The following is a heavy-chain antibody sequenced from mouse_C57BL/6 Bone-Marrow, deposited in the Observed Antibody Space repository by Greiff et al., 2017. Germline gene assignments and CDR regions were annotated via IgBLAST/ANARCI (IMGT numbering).Heavy chain of an antibody. J-gene: IGHJ2*01. CDR1: GYTFTSYD. V-gene: IGHV1-85*01. Sequence: QVQLKQSGPELVKPGASVKLSCKASGYTFTSYDINWVKQRPGQGREWIGWIYPRDGRTKYNEKFKGKATLTVDTSSSTAYMELHSLTSEDSAVYFCARRWDGGFFDYWGQGTTLTVSS. CDR3: ARRWDGGFFDY. D-gene: IGHD4-1*01. CDR2: IYPRDGRT.